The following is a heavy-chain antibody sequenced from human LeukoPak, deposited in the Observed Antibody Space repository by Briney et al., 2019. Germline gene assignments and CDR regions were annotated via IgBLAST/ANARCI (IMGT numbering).Heavy chain of an antibody. CDR1: GYSISSGYY. V-gene: IGHV4-38-2*02. Sequence: SETLSLTCTVSGYSISSGYYWGWIRQPPGKGLEWIGSIYHSGSAYYNPSLKSRVTISVDTSKNQFSLKLSSVTAADTAVYYCARVAVIVVSFDYWGQGTLVTVSS. CDR2: IYHSGSA. CDR3: ARVAVIVVSFDY. D-gene: IGHD3-22*01. J-gene: IGHJ4*02.